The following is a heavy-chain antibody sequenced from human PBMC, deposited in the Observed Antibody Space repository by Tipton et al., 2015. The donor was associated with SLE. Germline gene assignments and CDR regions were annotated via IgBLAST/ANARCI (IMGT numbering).Heavy chain of an antibody. CDR2: IYVSGST. J-gene: IGHJ2*01. D-gene: IGHD5-18*01. CDR1: GGSISSGFYY. Sequence: GLVKPSETLSLTCTVSGGSISSGFYYWSWIRQPAGKGLEWIGRIYVSGSTNYNPSLKSRVTMSIDTSKNQFSLKLSSVTDVDTAVYYCARTAGRSVKLWYFDLWGRGTLVTVSS. V-gene: IGHV4-61*02. CDR3: ARTAGRSVKLWYFDL.